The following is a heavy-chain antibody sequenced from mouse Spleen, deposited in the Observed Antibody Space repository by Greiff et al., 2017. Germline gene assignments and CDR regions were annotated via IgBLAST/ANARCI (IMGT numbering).Heavy chain of an antibody. D-gene: IGHD2-10*02. Sequence: VHVKQSGPELVKPGASVKISCKASGYSFTGYYMNWVKQSPEKSLEWIGEINPSTGGTTYNQKFKAKATLTVDKSSSTAYMQLKSLTSEDSAVYYCARSQYGNYEFAYWGQGTLVTVSA. J-gene: IGHJ3*01. V-gene: IGHV1-42*01. CDR3: ARSQYGNYEFAY. CDR1: GYSFTGYY. CDR2: INPSTGGT.